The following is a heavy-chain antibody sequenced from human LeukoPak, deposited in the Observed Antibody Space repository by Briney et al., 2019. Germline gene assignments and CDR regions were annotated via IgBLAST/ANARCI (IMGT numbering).Heavy chain of an antibody. CDR1: GFIFSTYG. Sequence: PGGSLRLSCAAAGFIFSTYGIHWVRQAPGMGLEWVAFIRYDGSNKYYADSVKGRFTISRDNFMNTVYLQMNSLRPEDTAVYYCAKEGYSSGWYEDYWGQGTLVTVSS. D-gene: IGHD6-19*01. V-gene: IGHV3-30*02. J-gene: IGHJ4*02. CDR3: AKEGYSSGWYEDY. CDR2: IRYDGSNK.